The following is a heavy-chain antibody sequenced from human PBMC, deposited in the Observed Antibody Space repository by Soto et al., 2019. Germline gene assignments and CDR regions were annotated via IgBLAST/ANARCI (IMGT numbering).Heavy chain of an antibody. Sequence: QVQLVESGGGVVQPGRSLRLSCAASGFTFSSYAMQWVRQAPGKGLEWVAVVSYDGSNKYYADSVKGRFTISRDNTQNTLYLEINSLGAEDMAVYYLARDRGVGVTVYWYLDLRGRGTLVTVSS. CDR2: VSYDGSNK. V-gene: IGHV3-30-3*01. CDR1: GFTFSSYA. D-gene: IGHD3-10*01. CDR3: ARDRGVGVTVYWYLDL. J-gene: IGHJ2*01.